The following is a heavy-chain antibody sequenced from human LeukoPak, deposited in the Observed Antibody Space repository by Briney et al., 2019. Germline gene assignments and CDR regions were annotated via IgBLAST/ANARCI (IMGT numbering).Heavy chain of an antibody. Sequence: QPGGSLRLSCAASGFTFSSYEMNWVRQAPGKGLEWVAYITSSGRIIYYADPVKGRFTISRDNAKNSLYLQMNSLRAEDTAVYYCASTGGYGSGTYDYYYFGMDVWGQGTTVTVSS. V-gene: IGHV3-48*03. CDR1: GFTFSSYE. CDR3: ASTGGYGSGTYDYYYFGMDV. CDR2: ITSSGRII. J-gene: IGHJ6*02. D-gene: IGHD3-10*01.